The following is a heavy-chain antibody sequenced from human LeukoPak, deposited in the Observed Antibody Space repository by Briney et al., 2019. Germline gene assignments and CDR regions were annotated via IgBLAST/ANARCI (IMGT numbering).Heavy chain of an antibody. J-gene: IGHJ3*02. Sequence: PGGSLRLSCAASGFTFSSYSMNWVRQAPGKGLEWVSYISSSSSTIYYADSVKGRFTISRDNAKNSLYLQMNSLRAEDTAVYYCASIVVVPAAIFNAFDIWGQGTMVTVSS. V-gene: IGHV3-48*01. D-gene: IGHD2-2*01. CDR3: ASIVVVPAAIFNAFDI. CDR1: GFTFSSYS. CDR2: ISSSSSTI.